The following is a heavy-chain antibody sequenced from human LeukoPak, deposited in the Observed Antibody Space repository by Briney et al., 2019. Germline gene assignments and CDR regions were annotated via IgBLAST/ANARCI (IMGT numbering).Heavy chain of an antibody. CDR1: GFTFSSYE. V-gene: IGHV3-21*01. CDR2: ISSSSSYI. D-gene: IGHD5-12*01. Sequence: GRSLGLSCAASGFTFSSYEMNWVRQAPGKGLEWVSSISSSSSYIYYADSVKGRFTISRDNAKNSLYLQMNSLRAEDTAVYYCARDVQVATIYPLDYWGQGTLVTVSS. J-gene: IGHJ4*02. CDR3: ARDVQVATIYPLDY.